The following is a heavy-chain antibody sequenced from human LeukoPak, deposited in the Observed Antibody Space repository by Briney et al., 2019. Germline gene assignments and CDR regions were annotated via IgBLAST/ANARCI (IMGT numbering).Heavy chain of an antibody. V-gene: IGHV4-59*01. J-gene: IGHJ6*02. CDR3: ARVATSYYYGMDV. D-gene: IGHD2-15*01. Sequence: SETLSLTCTVSGGSISSYYWSWIRQPPGKGLEWIGYIYYSGSTNYNPSLKSRVTISVDTSKNQFSLKLSSVTAADTAVYYCARVATSYYYGMDVWGQGTTVTVS. CDR2: IYYSGST. CDR1: GGSISSYY.